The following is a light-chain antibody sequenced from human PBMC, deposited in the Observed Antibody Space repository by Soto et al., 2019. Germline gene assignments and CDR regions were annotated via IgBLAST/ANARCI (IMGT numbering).Light chain of an antibody. CDR2: EVS. J-gene: IGLJ1*01. CDR1: SSDVGGYNY. Sequence: QSVLTQPASVSGSPGQSITISCTGTSSDVGGYNYVSWYQQHPGKAPKLMIYEVSNRPSGVSNRFSGSKSGNTASLTISGLQAEDEAVYYCSSYTSSSPPYVFGTGTKVTVL. CDR3: SSYTSSSPPYV. V-gene: IGLV2-14*01.